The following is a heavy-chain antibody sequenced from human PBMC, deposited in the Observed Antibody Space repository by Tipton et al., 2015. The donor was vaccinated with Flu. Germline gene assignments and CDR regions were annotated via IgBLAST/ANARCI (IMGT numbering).Heavy chain of an antibody. D-gene: IGHD2-21*01. V-gene: IGHV3-7*03. CDR2: IKQDGSVK. CDR3: ARQLGGGDCY. J-gene: IGHJ4*02. Sequence: SLRLSCAASGLSVSTNYMSWVRQAPGKGLEWVANIKQDGSVKYYVDSVKGRFTISRDNAKNSLYLQMNSLRAEDTAVYYCARQLGGGDCYWGQGTLVTVSS. CDR1: GLSVSTNY.